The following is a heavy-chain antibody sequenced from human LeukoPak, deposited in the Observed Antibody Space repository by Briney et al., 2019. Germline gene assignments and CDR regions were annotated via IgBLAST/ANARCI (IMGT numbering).Heavy chain of an antibody. Sequence: ASVKVSCKASGYTFASYGISWVRQAPGQGLERMGWISAYNGNTNYAQKLQGRVTMTTDTSTSTAYMELRSLRSDDTAVYYCARVGHSSSSSGWFDPWGQGTLVTVSS. D-gene: IGHD6-6*01. CDR2: ISAYNGNT. V-gene: IGHV1-18*01. CDR3: ARVGHSSSSSGWFDP. J-gene: IGHJ5*02. CDR1: GYTFASYG.